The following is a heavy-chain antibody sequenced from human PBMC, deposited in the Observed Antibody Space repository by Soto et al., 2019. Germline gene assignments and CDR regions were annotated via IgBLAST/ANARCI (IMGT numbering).Heavy chain of an antibody. D-gene: IGHD6-19*01. CDR1: GGSISSYY. V-gene: IGHV4-59*01. CDR2: IHYSGST. Sequence: SETLSLTCTVSGGSISSYYWSWIRQPPGKGLEWIGYIHYSGSTNYNPSLKSRVTISVDTSKNQFSLKLSSVTAADTAVYYCARSLPSAVAGTYYGMDVWGQGTTVTVSS. CDR3: ARSLPSAVAGTYYGMDV. J-gene: IGHJ6*02.